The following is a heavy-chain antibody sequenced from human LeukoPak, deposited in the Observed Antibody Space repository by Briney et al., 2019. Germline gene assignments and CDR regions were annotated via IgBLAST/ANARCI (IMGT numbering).Heavy chain of an antibody. CDR2: INPNSGGT. CDR1: GYTFTGYY. CDR3: ARSLGEYWSNFDP. J-gene: IGHJ5*02. D-gene: IGHD3-10*01. Sequence: ASVKVSCKASGYTFTGYYMHWVRQAPGQGLEWMGWINPNSGGTNYAQKFQGRVTMTEDTSTDTAYMELSSLRSEDTAVYYCARSLGEYWSNFDPWGQGTLVTVSS. V-gene: IGHV1-2*02.